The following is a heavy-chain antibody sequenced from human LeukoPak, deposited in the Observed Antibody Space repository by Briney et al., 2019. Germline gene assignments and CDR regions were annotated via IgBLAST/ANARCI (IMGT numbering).Heavy chain of an antibody. V-gene: IGHV3-33*01. Sequence: GGSLRLSCAASGFTLSTYGMHCVRQAPGKGLEWVAIISYAGSNKYSAASVKGRFTISRELSKNTLHLQMNSLRADDTAVYYCAREERWSLDFWGQGTLVTVCS. CDR2: ISYAGSNK. CDR1: GFTLSTYG. D-gene: IGHD5-24*01. CDR3: AREERWSLDF. J-gene: IGHJ4*02.